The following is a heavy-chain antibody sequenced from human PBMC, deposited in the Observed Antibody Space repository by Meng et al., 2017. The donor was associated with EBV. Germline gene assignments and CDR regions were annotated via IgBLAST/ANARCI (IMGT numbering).Heavy chain of an antibody. V-gene: IGHV7-4-1*01. CDR2: FNTYSGNA. J-gene: IGHJ4*02. CDR1: GYTFRNYA. Sequence: QGQLFTSGAEWKEPGASVKVSCKASGYTFRNYAINWMRQVPGQGLEWMGWFNTYSGNATFAQGFTGRFVFSLDTPVTTAHLQIGGLKTEDSAVYYCARGVEENGSHYPFDSWGQGTLVTVSS. D-gene: IGHD1-1*01. CDR3: ARGVEENGSHYPFDS.